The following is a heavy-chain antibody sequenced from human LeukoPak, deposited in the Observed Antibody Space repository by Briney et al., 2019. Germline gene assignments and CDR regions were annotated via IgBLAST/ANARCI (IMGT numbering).Heavy chain of an antibody. CDR2: IISIFGTA. V-gene: IGHV1-69*13. CDR3: ARVAYGDYLLRERWFDP. CDR1: GGTFSSYA. D-gene: IGHD4-17*01. Sequence: SVKVSCKASGGTFSSYAISWVRQAPGQGLEWMGGIISIFGTANYAQKFQGRVTITADESTSTAYMELSSLRSEDTAVYYCARVAYGDYLLRERWFDPWGQGTLVTVSS. J-gene: IGHJ5*02.